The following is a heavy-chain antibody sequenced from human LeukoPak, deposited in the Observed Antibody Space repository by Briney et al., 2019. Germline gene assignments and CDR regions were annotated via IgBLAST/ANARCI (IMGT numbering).Heavy chain of an antibody. V-gene: IGHV4-34*01. CDR3: ARDLVYGAGPGNWFDP. D-gene: IGHD4-17*01. Sequence: SETLSLTCTVSGGSFSGYYWSWIRQPPGKGLEWIGEINHSGSTNYNPSLKSRVTISVDTSKNQFSLKLSSVTAADTAVYYCARDLVYGAGPGNWFDPWGQGTLVTVSS. CDR2: INHSGST. CDR1: GGSFSGYY. J-gene: IGHJ5*02.